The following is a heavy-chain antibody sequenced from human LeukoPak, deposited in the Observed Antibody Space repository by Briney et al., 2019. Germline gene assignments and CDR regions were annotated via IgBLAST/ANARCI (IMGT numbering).Heavy chain of an antibody. Sequence: GSLRLSCAASGFIFSNYGMLWVRQAPGKGLEWVALIYYDGTNKYYADSVKGRFTISRDNSKNTLFLQMNSLRVEDTAVYYCARQSTVATDWWGQGTLVTVSS. CDR3: ARQSTVATDW. CDR2: IYYDGTNK. J-gene: IGHJ4*02. D-gene: IGHD4-23*01. V-gene: IGHV3-33*01. CDR1: GFIFSNYG.